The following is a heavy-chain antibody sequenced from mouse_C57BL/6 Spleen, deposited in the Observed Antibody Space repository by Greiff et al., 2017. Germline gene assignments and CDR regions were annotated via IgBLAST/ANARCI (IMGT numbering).Heavy chain of an antibody. J-gene: IGHJ4*01. CDR1: GYTFTSYW. CDR2: INPSSGYT. CDR3: ARSPNWDGDAMAD. Sequence: VQLQQSGAELAKPGASVKLSCKASGYTFTSYWMHWVKQRPGQGLEWIGYINPSSGYTKYNQKFKDKATLTADKSSSTAYMQLSSLTYEDSAVYYCARSPNWDGDAMADWGQGTSVTVSA. D-gene: IGHD4-1*01. V-gene: IGHV1-7*01.